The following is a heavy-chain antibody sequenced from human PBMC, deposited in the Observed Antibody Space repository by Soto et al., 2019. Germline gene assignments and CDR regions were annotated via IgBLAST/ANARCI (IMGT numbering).Heavy chain of an antibody. CDR1: GYSLSTYA. Sequence: GASVKVSCKASGYSLSTYAMHWVRQAPGQGLEWMGWISAYNGNTNYAQKLQGRVTMTTDTSTSTAYMELRSLRSDDTAVYYCARVRYSSGWPLFDYWGQGTLVTVSS. CDR2: ISAYNGNT. J-gene: IGHJ4*02. V-gene: IGHV1-18*01. D-gene: IGHD6-19*01. CDR3: ARVRYSSGWPLFDY.